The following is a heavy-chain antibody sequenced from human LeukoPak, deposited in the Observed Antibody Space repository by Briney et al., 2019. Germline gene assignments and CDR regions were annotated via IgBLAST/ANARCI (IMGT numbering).Heavy chain of an antibody. J-gene: IGHJ4*02. CDR3: ARALICSSTSCYPSGFDY. D-gene: IGHD2-2*01. V-gene: IGHV4-34*01. CDR1: GGSFSGYY. CDR2: TNHSGST. Sequence: SETLSLTCAVYGGSFSGYYWSWIRQPPGKGLEWIGETNHSGSTNYNPSLKSRVTISVDTSKNQFSLKLSSVTAADTAVYYCARALICSSTSCYPSGFDYWGQGTLVTVSS.